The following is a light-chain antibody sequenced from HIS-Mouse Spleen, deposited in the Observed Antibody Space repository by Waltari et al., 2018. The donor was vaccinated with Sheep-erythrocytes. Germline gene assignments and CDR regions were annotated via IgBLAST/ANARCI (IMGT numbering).Light chain of an antibody. CDR2: DVS. J-gene: IGLJ1*01. Sequence: QSALTQPRSVSGSPGPSVTIYCTGTSSDVGGYNYVSWYQQHPGKAPKLMIYDVSKRPSGVPDRFSGSKSGNTASLTISGLQAEDEADYYCCSYAGSYNYVFGTGTKVTVL. V-gene: IGLV2-11*01. CDR1: SSDVGGYNY. CDR3: CSYAGSYNYV.